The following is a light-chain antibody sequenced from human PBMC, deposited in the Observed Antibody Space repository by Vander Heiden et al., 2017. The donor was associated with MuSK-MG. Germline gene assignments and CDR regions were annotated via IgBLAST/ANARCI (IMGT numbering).Light chain of an antibody. V-gene: IGKV4-1*01. J-gene: IGKJ3*01. Sequence: IVLTQSPASLAVFLGAKATINCKSSKSVLNRSNNRNSLAWYQQKPGQPPKLLIYWASTRESGVPARFSGSESGTDFTLTISSLQAEDVAVYYCQQYYTTLTFGPGTKVEIK. CDR3: QQYYTTLT. CDR1: KSVLNRSNNRNS. CDR2: WAS.